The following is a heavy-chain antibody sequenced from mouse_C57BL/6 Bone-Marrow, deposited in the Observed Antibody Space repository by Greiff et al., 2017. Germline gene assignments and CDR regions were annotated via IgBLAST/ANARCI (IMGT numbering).Heavy chain of an antibody. CDR2: IYPGGGYT. CDR1: GYTFTNYW. J-gene: IGHJ4*01. CDR3: ARQPSMDY. D-gene: IGHD6-1*01. Sequence: VQLQQSGAELVRPGTSVKMSCKASGYTFTNYWIGWAKQRPGHGLEWIGDIYPGGGYTNYNETFKGKATLTADKSSSTAYMQFSSLTSEDSAIYYCARQPSMDYWGQGTSVTVSS. V-gene: IGHV1-63*01.